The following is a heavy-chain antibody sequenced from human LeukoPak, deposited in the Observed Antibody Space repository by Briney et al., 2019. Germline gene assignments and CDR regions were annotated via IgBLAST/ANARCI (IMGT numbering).Heavy chain of an antibody. D-gene: IGHD1-20*01. V-gene: IGHV3-74*01. CDR3: ARTHGTLTGTGFDY. CDR2: INSDGSST. J-gene: IGHJ4*02. CDR1: GVTFSSNW. Sequence: GGSLRLSCSASGVTFSSNWMHWVRQVPGKGLVWVSRINSDGSSTYYADSVRGRFTISRDNAKNTLYLQMNSLRAEDTAVYYCARTHGTLTGTGFDYWGQGTLVTVSS.